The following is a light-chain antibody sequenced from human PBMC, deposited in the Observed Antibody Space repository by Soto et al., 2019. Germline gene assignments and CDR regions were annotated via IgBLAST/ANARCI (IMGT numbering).Light chain of an antibody. J-gene: IGKJ1*01. Sequence: DIQMTQSPSSPCASVGARGHIPCRASQSISSYLNWYQQKPGKAPKLLIYAASSLQSGVPSRFSGSGSGTDFTLTISSLQPEDFATYYCQQSYSTPWTFGQGTKVDIK. CDR2: AAS. CDR1: QSISSY. V-gene: IGKV1-39*01. CDR3: QQSYSTPWT.